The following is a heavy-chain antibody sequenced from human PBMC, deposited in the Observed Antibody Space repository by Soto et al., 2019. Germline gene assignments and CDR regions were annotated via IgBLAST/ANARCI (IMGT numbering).Heavy chain of an antibody. V-gene: IGHV3-7*01. D-gene: IGHD6-6*01. J-gene: IGHJ5*02. CDR2: IKRDGGEK. CDR3: ARDSSEIIAARTEWFDP. Sequence: GGSLGLSCAASGFTLSSYAMSWVRQAPGKGLEWVANIKRDGGEKYYVDSVKGRFTISRDNAKNSLYLQMNSLRAEDTAVYYCARDSSEIIAARTEWFDPWGQGTLVTVSS. CDR1: GFTLSSYA.